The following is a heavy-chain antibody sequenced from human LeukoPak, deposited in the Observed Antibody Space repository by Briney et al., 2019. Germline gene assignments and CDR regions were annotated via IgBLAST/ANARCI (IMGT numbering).Heavy chain of an antibody. Sequence: GRSLRLSCAASGFTFSSYGMHWVRQAPGKGLEWVVVIWYDGSNKYYADSVKGRFTISRDNSKNTLYLQMNSLRAEDTAVYYCARGLPYSSSPLEYWGQGTLVTVSS. V-gene: IGHV3-33*01. J-gene: IGHJ4*02. CDR2: IWYDGSNK. D-gene: IGHD6-13*01. CDR3: ARGLPYSSSPLEY. CDR1: GFTFSSYG.